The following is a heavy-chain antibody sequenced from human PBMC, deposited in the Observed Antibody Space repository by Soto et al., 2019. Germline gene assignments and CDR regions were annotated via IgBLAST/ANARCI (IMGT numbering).Heavy chain of an antibody. V-gene: IGHV1-69*01. Sequence: QVQLVQSGAEVKKPGSSVKVSCKASGGTFSSYAISWVRQAPGQGLEWMGGILPIFGTANYAQKFQGRVTITADESTSTAYMELSSMRSEDKAVYYCARDGDYVWGSYRSNWFDPWGQGTLVTVSS. CDR1: GGTFSSYA. D-gene: IGHD3-16*02. CDR3: ARDGDYVWGSYRSNWFDP. CDR2: ILPIFGTA. J-gene: IGHJ5*02.